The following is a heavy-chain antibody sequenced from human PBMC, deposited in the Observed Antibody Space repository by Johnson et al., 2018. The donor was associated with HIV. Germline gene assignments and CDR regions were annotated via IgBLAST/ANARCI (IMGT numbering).Heavy chain of an antibody. Sequence: VQLVESGGGVVKPGGSLRLSCAASGLIFSDYYMSWIRQAPGKGLEWVSVIYSGGSTYYADSVKGRFTISRDNSKNTLYLQMNSLSAEDTAVYYCARDLRYSGYEYAFDIWGQGTMVTVSS. V-gene: IGHV3-66*02. CDR1: GLIFSDYY. CDR2: IYSGGST. CDR3: ARDLRYSGYEYAFDI. D-gene: IGHD5-12*01. J-gene: IGHJ3*02.